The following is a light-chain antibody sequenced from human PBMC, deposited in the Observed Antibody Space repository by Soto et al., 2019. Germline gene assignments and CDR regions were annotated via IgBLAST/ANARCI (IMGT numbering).Light chain of an antibody. V-gene: IGKV1-33*01. Sequence: DIQMTQSPPSLSVSVGDRVTITCQASQDISNYLHWFQQKPGKAPQLLIFDVSNLQTGVPSRFSGGGSGTDFALTISSLEPADIATYYCQQYDSLPLTFGQGTRLEIK. CDR3: QQYDSLPLT. J-gene: IGKJ5*01. CDR2: DVS. CDR1: QDISNY.